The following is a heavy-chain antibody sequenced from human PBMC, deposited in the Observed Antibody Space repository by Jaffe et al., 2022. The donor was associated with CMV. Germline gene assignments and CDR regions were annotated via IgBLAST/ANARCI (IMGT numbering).Heavy chain of an antibody. Sequence: QVQLQESGPGLVKPSQTLSLTCTVSGGSISSGGYYWSWIRQHPGKGLEWIGYIYYSGSTYYNPSLKSRVTISVDTSKNQFSLKLSSVTAADTAVYYCARARWLQLPYYYYYGMDVWGQGTTVTVSS. CDR1: GGSISSGGYY. CDR2: IYYSGST. D-gene: IGHD5-12*01. J-gene: IGHJ6*02. V-gene: IGHV4-31*03. CDR3: ARARWLQLPYYYYYGMDV.